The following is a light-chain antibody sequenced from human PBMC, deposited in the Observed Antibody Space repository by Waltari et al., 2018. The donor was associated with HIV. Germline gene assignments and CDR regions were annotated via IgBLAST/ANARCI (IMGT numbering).Light chain of an antibody. CDR2: KAS. CDR1: QSINAW. CDR3: QQYNNFPAT. V-gene: IGKV1-5*03. J-gene: IGKJ3*01. Sequence: DIQMTQSPSTLSASVGDRVIITCRASQSINAWLAWYQQIPGKAPRLLIYKASNLQSGVPSRFSGSGSGTEFTLTISSLQPYDFATYYCQQYNNFPATFGPGTKVDIK.